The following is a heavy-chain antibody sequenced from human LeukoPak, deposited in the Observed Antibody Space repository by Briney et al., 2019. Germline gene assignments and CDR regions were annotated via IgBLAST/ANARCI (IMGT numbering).Heavy chain of an antibody. CDR2: ISSSSSYI. V-gene: IGHV3-21*01. Sequence: PGGSLRLSCAASGFTFSSYSMNWVRQAPGKGLEWVSSISSSSSYIYYADSVKGRFTISRGNAKNSLYLQMNSLRAEDTAVYYCARTYCSSTSCYINLVDYWGQGTLVTVSS. CDR3: ARTYCSSTSCYINLVDY. CDR1: GFTFSSYS. D-gene: IGHD2-2*02. J-gene: IGHJ4*02.